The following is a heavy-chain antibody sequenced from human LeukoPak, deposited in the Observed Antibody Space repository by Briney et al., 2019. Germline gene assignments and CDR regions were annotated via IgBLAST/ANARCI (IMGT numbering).Heavy chain of an antibody. CDR3: ARKYYYGSGSYHYYGMDV. Sequence: ASVKVSCKASGYTFTGYYMHWVRQAPGQGLEWMGWINPNSGGTNYAQKFQGRVTMTRDTSISTAYMELSRLRSDDTAVYYCARKYYYGSGSYHYYGMDVWGQGTTVTVSS. V-gene: IGHV1-2*02. J-gene: IGHJ6*02. CDR2: INPNSGGT. D-gene: IGHD3-10*01. CDR1: GYTFTGYY.